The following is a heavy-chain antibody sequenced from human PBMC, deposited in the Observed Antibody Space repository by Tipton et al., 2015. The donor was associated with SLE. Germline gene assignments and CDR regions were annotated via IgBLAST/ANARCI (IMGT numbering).Heavy chain of an antibody. CDR1: GYSISSGYY. CDR2: FFHSGST. V-gene: IGHV4-38-2*02. CDR3: ARSPGRSYFDY. Sequence: TLYLTCTVSGYSISSGYYWAWIRQPPGKRLEWIGSFFHSGSTYYNPSLNSRISMSFDTSKNQLSLKLNSVTPADTTVYYCARSPGRSYFDYWGQGTLVTASS. J-gene: IGHJ4*02.